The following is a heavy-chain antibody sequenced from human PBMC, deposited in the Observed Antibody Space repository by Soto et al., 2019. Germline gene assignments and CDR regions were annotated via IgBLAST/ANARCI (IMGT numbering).Heavy chain of an antibody. CDR3: GRVRVDKAEGWFDP. V-gene: IGHV5-10-1*01. J-gene: IGHJ5*02. CDR1: GYTFTTYW. CDR2: IDPSDSYA. D-gene: IGHD5-12*01. Sequence: GESLKISCKGSGYTFTTYWISWVRQMPGKGLEWMGRIDPSDSYANYNPSFQGHVTMSADKSVSTAYLQWSSLKASDTAMYYCGRVRVDKAEGWFDPSGQGTMVTVYS.